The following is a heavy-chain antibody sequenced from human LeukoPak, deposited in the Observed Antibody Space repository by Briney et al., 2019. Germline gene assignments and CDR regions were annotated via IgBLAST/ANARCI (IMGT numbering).Heavy chain of an antibody. Sequence: PGGSLRLSCAASGFTFSSYWMSWVRQAPGKGLEWVANIRQDGSEKYYVDSVKGRFTISRDNAKNSLYLQMSSLRAEDTAVYYCAKEYATAFDIWGQGTMVTVSS. CDR3: AKEYATAFDI. CDR2: IRQDGSEK. CDR1: GFTFSSYW. J-gene: IGHJ3*02. V-gene: IGHV3-7*01.